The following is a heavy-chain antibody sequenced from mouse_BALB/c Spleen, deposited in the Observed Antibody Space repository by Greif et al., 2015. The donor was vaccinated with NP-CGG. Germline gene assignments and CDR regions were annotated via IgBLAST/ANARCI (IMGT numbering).Heavy chain of an antibody. J-gene: IGHJ3*01. CDR2: ISYSGST. CDR3: ARYGQLGDGAY. D-gene: IGHD3-2*01. CDR1: GDSITSGY. V-gene: IGHV3-8*02. Sequence: EVKLVESGSSLVKPSQTLSLTCSVTGDSITSGYWNWIRKFPGNKLEYMGYISYSGSTYYNPSLKSRISITRDTSKNQYYLQLNSVTTEDTATYYCARYGQLGDGAYWGQGTLVTVSA.